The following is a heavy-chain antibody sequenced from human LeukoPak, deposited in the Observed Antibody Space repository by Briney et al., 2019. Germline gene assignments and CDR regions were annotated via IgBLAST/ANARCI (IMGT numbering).Heavy chain of an antibody. V-gene: IGHV3-30*02. CDR1: GFSFSSNG. Sequence: PGGSLRLSCAASGFSFSSNGMHWVRQAPGKGLEWVAFIRFDGSDKYYADSVKGRFTLSRDNSKNTLYLQMNSLRTQDTAVYYSAKTGLIDAFDIWGQGTMVTVSS. CDR3: AKTGLIDAFDI. J-gene: IGHJ3*02. CDR2: IRFDGSDK.